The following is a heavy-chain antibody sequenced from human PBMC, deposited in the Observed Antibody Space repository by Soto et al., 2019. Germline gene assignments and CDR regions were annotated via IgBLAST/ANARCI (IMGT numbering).Heavy chain of an antibody. D-gene: IGHD2-15*01. Sequence: QVQLVQSGAEVKKPGSSVKVSCKASGGTFSSYTISWVRQAPGQGLEWMGRIIPILGIANYAQKFQGRVKITADKSTSKAYMGLSSLRSEDTAVYYCARRARDGVVVAAHPGDAFDIWGQGTMVTVSS. V-gene: IGHV1-69*02. CDR1: GGTFSSYT. J-gene: IGHJ3*02. CDR2: IIPILGIA. CDR3: ARRARDGVVVAAHPGDAFDI.